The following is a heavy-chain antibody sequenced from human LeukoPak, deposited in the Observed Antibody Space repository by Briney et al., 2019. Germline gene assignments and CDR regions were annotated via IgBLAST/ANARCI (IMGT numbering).Heavy chain of an antibody. CDR2: ISSSSSYI. Sequence: GGSLRLSCAASGFTFSSYSMNWVRQAPGKGLEWVPSISSSSSYIYYADSVKGRFTISRDNAKNSLYLQMNSLRAEDTAVYYCARDTMTTVVTPDYYYGMDVWGQGTTVTVSS. J-gene: IGHJ6*02. CDR1: GFTFSSYS. V-gene: IGHV3-21*01. CDR3: ARDTMTTVVTPDYYYGMDV. D-gene: IGHD4-23*01.